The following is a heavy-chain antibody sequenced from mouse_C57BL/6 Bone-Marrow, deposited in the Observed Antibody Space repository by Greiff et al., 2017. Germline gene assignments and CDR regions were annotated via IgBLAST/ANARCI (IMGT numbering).Heavy chain of an antibody. Sequence: QVQLQQPGAELVKPGASVKMSCTASGYTFTSYWITWVKQRPGQGLEWIGDIYPGSGSTYYNEQFKSKATLTVDTSSSTAYMQLSSLTSEDSAVYYCARGTTVVATDYWGQGTTLTVSS. CDR1: GYTFTSYW. CDR2: IYPGSGST. CDR3: ARGTTVVATDY. V-gene: IGHV1-55*01. D-gene: IGHD1-1*01. J-gene: IGHJ2*01.